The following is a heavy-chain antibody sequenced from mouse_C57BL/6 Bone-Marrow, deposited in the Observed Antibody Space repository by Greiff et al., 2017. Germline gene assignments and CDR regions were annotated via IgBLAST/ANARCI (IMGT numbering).Heavy chain of an antibody. CDR1: GYTFTDYE. D-gene: IGHD2-5*01. Sequence: VQLQQSGAELVRPGASVTLSCKASGYTFTDYEMHWVKQTPVHGLEWIGAIDPETGGTAYNQKFQGKAILTADKSSSPAYMELRSLTSEDSTVYYCTRGGYSNWVYYFDYWCQGTTLTVSS. CDR3: TRGGYSNWVYYFDY. V-gene: IGHV1-15*01. J-gene: IGHJ2*01. CDR2: IDPETGGT.